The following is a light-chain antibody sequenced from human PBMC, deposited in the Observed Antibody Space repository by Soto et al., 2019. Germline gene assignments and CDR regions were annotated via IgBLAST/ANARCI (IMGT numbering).Light chain of an antibody. Sequence: QSALTQTASVSGSPGQSITISCTGTTSDVGGYSYVSWYQQHPGEAPKLIIYEVINRPSGISNRFSGSKSGNTASLTISGLQAEDEADYYCSLYSRTSTLVLFGGGTKVTVL. J-gene: IGLJ2*01. CDR2: EVI. V-gene: IGLV2-14*01. CDR1: TSDVGGYSY. CDR3: SLYSRTSTLVL.